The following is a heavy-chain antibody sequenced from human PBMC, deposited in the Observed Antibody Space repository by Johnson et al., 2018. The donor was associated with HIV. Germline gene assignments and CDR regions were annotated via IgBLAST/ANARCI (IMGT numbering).Heavy chain of an antibody. V-gene: IGHV3-30*14. CDR2: ISYDGSTK. D-gene: IGHD1-1*01. Sequence: QVQLVESGGGVVQPGRSLRLSCAASGFTFSTYAIHWVRQAPGKGLEWVAIISYDGSTKYYADSVKGRFTISRDNSKNTLYLQMNSLRAEDTAVYYCARKKATVFSTTSTNYAFDIWGQGTMVTVS. CDR3: ARKKATVFSTTSTNYAFDI. J-gene: IGHJ3*02. CDR1: GFTFSTYA.